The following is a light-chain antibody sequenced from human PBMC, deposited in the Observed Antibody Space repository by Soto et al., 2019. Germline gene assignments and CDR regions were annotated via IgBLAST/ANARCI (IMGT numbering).Light chain of an antibody. V-gene: IGKV2-30*01. CDR3: MQGTHWPVT. Sequence: DVVLTQSPLSLPVTLGQPASISCRSSQGLAYSDGNTYLNWFHQRPGQSPRRLIYKVSSRDSGVPDRFSGSGSGTDFTLKISRVEAEDVGIYYCMQGTHWPVTFGGGTKVEIK. J-gene: IGKJ4*01. CDR1: QGLAYSDGNTY. CDR2: KVS.